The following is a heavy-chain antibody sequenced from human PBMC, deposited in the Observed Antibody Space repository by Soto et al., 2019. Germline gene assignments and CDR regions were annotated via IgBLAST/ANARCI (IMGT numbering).Heavy chain of an antibody. CDR1: GYTFTNYG. J-gene: IGHJ5*02. Sequence: GASVKVSCKASGYTFTNYGISWVRQAPGQGLEWMGWISAYNGNTKYAQKLQGRVTMTTDTSTGTAYMELRSLRSDDTTVYYCARHSSGWYGWFDPWGQGTLVTVSS. CDR2: ISAYNGNT. V-gene: IGHV1-18*01. CDR3: ARHSSGWYGWFDP. D-gene: IGHD6-19*01.